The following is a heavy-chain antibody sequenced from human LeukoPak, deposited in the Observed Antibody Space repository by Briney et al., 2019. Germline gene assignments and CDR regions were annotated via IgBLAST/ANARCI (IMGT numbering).Heavy chain of an antibody. D-gene: IGHD3-16*01. CDR3: AREAGDNTYNV. V-gene: IGHV1-2*02. CDR2: MNPKTGET. Sequence: GASVKVSCKASGYTLTDFYMHWVRQAPGQGLEWLGWMNPKTGETRYGQNFQGRVTMTRDTSITTAYMELSSLRSDDTAVYYCAREAGDNTYNVWGQGTMVTVS. J-gene: IGHJ3*01. CDR1: GYTLTDFY.